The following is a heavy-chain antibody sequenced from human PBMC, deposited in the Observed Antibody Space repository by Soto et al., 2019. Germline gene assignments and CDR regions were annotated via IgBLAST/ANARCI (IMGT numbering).Heavy chain of an antibody. Sequence: QAHLVQSGPEVKKPGDSVKVSRKGSGYIFTSYGIAWVRQAPGQGLEWMGWISAHNGKTEYAQKFQGRVTVTRDTSTSTAYLELRSLRSDDTALYYCARGRYGDYWGQGALVTVSS. D-gene: IGHD4-17*01. V-gene: IGHV1-18*01. CDR3: ARGRYGDY. CDR2: ISAHNGKT. J-gene: IGHJ4*02. CDR1: GYIFTSYG.